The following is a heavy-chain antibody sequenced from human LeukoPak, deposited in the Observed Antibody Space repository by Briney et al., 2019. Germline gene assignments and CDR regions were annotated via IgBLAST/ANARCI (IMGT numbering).Heavy chain of an antibody. V-gene: IGHV1-46*01. Sequence: ASVKVSCKASGYTFTSYYMHWVRQAPGQGLEWMGIINPSGGSTSYAQKFQGRVTMTRDTSTSTVYMELSSLRSEDTAVYYCARAGKLGYCSGGSCYGSAGLVYWGQGTLVTVSS. J-gene: IGHJ4*02. CDR3: ARAGKLGYCSGGSCYGSAGLVY. D-gene: IGHD2-15*01. CDR2: INPSGGST. CDR1: GYTFTSYY.